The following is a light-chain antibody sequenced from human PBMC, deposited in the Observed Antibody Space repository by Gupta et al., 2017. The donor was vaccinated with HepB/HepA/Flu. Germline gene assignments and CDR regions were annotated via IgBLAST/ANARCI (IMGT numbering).Light chain of an antibody. V-gene: IGLV2-14*01. CDR3: SSYTGSSTLVYV. J-gene: IGLJ1*01. CDR1: SSDVGTYNS. CDR2: DVS. Sequence: QSALTQPASVSGSPGQSITISSTGTSSDVGTYNSVSWYQQHPGKAPKLMIYDVSNRPSGVSNRFSGSKSGNTASLTISGLQAEDEADYYCSSYTGSSTLVYVFGTGTKVTVL.